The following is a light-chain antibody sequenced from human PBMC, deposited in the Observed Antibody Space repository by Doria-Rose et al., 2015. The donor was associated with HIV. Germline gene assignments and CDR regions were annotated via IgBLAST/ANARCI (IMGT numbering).Light chain of an antibody. CDR3: QQYYDTPS. J-gene: IGKJ3*01. Sequence: DIRLTQSPESLGMSLGERATLNCKSNQSLLYTSKNYLAWYQQEPGQPPKLLIYWASTRQSGVPARFSGSGSGADSTLTISSLEAEDVAVYYCQQYYDTPSFGPGTTVDIK. V-gene: IGKV4-1*01. CDR1: QSLLYTSKNY. CDR2: WAS.